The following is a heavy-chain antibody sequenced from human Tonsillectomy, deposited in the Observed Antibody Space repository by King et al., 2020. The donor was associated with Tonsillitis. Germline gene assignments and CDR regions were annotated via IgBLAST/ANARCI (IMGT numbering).Heavy chain of an antibody. V-gene: IGHV3-7*03. CDR3: AVIAVAPTGFDI. Sequence: DVQLVESGGGLVQPGGSLRLSCAASGFTFSSDWMTWVRQAPGKGLEWGANIKEEGSRKYYVGSGKGRFTLSRDNAKNPLYLQMNSLRAEDTAVYYCAVIAVAPTGFDIWGQGTKVTVSS. CDR1: GFTFSSDW. CDR2: IKEEGSRK. D-gene: IGHD6-19*01. J-gene: IGHJ3*02.